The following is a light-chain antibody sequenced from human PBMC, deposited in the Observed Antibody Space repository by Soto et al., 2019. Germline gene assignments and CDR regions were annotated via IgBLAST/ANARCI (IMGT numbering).Light chain of an antibody. CDR1: QSILYSSNNKNY. CDR2: WAS. V-gene: IGKV4-1*01. CDR3: QQDYSSPWT. J-gene: IGKJ1*01. Sequence: DIVMTQSPDSLAVSLGERATINCKSSQSILYSSNNKNYLAWYQQKPGQPPKLLIYWASTRDSGVPDRFSGSGSGTDFTLSISSLQAGDVAVYYCQQDYSSPWTFGQGTKVEIK.